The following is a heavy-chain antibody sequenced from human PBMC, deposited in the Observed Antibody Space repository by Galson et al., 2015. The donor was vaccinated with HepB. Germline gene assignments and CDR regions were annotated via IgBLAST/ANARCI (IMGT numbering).Heavy chain of an antibody. CDR2: ISGSGGST. CDR1: GFTFSSYA. V-gene: IGHV3-23*01. Sequence: SLRLSCAASGFTFSSYAMSWVRQAPGKGLEWVSAISGSGGSTYYADSVKGRFTISRDNSKNTLYLQMNSLRAEDTAVYYCAKALAAAGKYSSYYYGTAVCDNGTTVTASS. D-gene: IGHD6-13*01. CDR3: AKALAAAGKYSSYYYGTAV. J-gene: IGHJ6*04.